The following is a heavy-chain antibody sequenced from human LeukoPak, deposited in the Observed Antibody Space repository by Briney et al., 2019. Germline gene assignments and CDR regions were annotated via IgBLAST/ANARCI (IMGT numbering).Heavy chain of an antibody. CDR2: ISAYNGNT. D-gene: IGHD2-2*01. Sequence: ASVKVSCKASGYTFTSYGISWVRQAPGQGLEWMGWISAYNGNTNYAQRLQGRVTMTTDTSTSTAYMELRSLRSDDTAVYYCARDGSLSSTSGAFDIWGQGTMVTVSS. CDR3: ARDGSLSSTSGAFDI. V-gene: IGHV1-18*01. J-gene: IGHJ3*02. CDR1: GYTFTSYG.